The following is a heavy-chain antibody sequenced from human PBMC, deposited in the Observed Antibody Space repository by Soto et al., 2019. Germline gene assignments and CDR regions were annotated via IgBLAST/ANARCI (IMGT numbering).Heavy chain of an antibody. Sequence: ASVKVSCKASGYTFTSYYMHWVRQAPGQGLEWMGIINPSGGSTSYAQKFQGRVTMTRDTPTSTVYMELSSLRSEDTAVYYCARVRDSGGWYRSWFDPWGQGTLVTVSS. D-gene: IGHD6-19*01. CDR1: GYTFTSYY. CDR3: ARVRDSGGWYRSWFDP. J-gene: IGHJ5*02. V-gene: IGHV1-46*01. CDR2: INPSGGST.